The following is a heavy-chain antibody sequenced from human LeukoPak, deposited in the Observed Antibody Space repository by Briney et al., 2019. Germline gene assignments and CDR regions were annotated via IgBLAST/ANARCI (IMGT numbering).Heavy chain of an antibody. CDR1: GFTFSSYR. Sequence: GGSLRLSCAASGFTFSSYRMNWVRQAPGKGLEWVSSISSSSSYIYYADSVKGRFTISRDNAKNSLYLQMNSLRAEDTAVYYCARGGVGYSYGFDYWGQGTLVTVSS. J-gene: IGHJ4*02. CDR2: ISSSSSYI. D-gene: IGHD5-18*01. CDR3: ARGGVGYSYGFDY. V-gene: IGHV3-21*01.